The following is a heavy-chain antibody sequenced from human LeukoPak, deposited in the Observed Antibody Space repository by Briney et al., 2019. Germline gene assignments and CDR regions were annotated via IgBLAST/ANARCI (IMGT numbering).Heavy chain of an antibody. CDR2: MYHSGST. Sequence: SETLSLTCTVSGGSISSYFWSWIRQPPGKGLQWIGYMYHSGSTYYNPSLKSRVIISIDTSKNQFSLKLTSVTAADTAVYYCARYTNREFDFWGQGTLVTVSS. CDR3: ARYTNREFDF. CDR1: GGSISSYF. D-gene: IGHD2-2*02. V-gene: IGHV4-59*01. J-gene: IGHJ4*02.